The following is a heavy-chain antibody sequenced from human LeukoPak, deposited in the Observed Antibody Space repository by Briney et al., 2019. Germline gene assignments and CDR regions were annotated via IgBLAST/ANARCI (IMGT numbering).Heavy chain of an antibody. CDR2: IHYDGSNK. Sequence: PGGSQRLSCAGSGFTFSTYGMHWVRQAPGKGLEWVAFIHYDGSNKYYADSVKGRFTISRDNSKNTLYLQMNSLRAEDTAVYYCAKGLYYYDSSGYYTDQDAFDIWGQGTMVTVSS. V-gene: IGHV3-30*02. CDR1: GFTFSTYG. CDR3: AKGLYYYDSSGYYTDQDAFDI. J-gene: IGHJ3*02. D-gene: IGHD3-22*01.